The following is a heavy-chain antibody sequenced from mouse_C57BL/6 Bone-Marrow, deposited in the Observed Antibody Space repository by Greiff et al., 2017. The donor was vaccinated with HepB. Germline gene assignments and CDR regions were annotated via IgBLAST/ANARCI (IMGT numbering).Heavy chain of an antibody. D-gene: IGHD2-9*01. CDR3: VRASYYGFYYAMDY. V-gene: IGHV10-3*01. CDR2: IRSKSSNYAT. CDR1: GFTFNTYA. Sequence: EVNVVESGGGLVQPKGSLKLSCAASGFTFNTYAMHWVRQAPGKGLEWVARIRSKSSNYATYYADSVKDRFTISRDDSQSMLYLQMNNLKTEDTAMYYCVRASYYGFYYAMDYWGQGTSVTVSS. J-gene: IGHJ4*01.